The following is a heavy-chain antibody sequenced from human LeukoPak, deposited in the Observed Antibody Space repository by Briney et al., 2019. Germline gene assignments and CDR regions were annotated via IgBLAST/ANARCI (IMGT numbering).Heavy chain of an antibody. CDR3: ASSVDTSMVNY. CDR1: GYSISSGYY. J-gene: IGHJ4*02. Sequence: SETLSLTCSVSGYSISSGYYWGWIRQPPGKGLEWIGSIYHSGSAYYNPSLKSRVTISVDTSKNQFSLKLSSVTAADTAVYYCASSVDTSMVNYWGQGTLVTVSS. D-gene: IGHD5-18*01. V-gene: IGHV4-38-2*02. CDR2: IYHSGSA.